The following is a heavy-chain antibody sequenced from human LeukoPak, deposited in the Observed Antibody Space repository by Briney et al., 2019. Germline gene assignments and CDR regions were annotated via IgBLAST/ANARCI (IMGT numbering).Heavy chain of an antibody. D-gene: IGHD3-22*01. Sequence: ASVNVSCKASGYTFTGYYMHWVRQAPGQGLEWMGWINPNSGGTNYAQKFQGRVTMTRDTSISTAYMELSRLRSDDTAVYYCARGPYDSSGYPHYWGQGTLVTVSS. CDR3: ARGPYDSSGYPHY. CDR2: INPNSGGT. V-gene: IGHV1-2*02. J-gene: IGHJ4*02. CDR1: GYTFTGYY.